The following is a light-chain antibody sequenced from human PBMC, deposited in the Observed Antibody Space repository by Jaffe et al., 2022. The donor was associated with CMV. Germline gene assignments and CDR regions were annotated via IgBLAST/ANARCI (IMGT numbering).Light chain of an antibody. Sequence: DIQMTQSPSSLSASVGDRVNITCRASQSISSYLNWYQQKPGKAPKLLIYAASSLESGVPSRFSGSGSGTDFTLTISSLQPEDFAIYYCQQSYSTPWTFGQGTKVEIK. CDR1: QSISSY. J-gene: IGKJ1*01. V-gene: IGKV1-39*01. CDR2: AAS. CDR3: QQSYSTPWT.